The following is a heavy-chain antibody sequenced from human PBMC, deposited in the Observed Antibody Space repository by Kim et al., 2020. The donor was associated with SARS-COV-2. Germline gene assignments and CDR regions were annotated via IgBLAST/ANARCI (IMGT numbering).Heavy chain of an antibody. CDR1: GYTFTSYA. CDR3: ARGDYDFWSGYYRVGY. Sequence: ASVKVSCKASGYTFTSYAMNWVRQAPGQGLEWMGWINTNTGNPTYAQGVTGRFGFSLDTSVSTAYLQISSLKAEDTAVYYCARGDYDFWSGYYRVGYWGQGTLVTVSS. D-gene: IGHD3-3*01. J-gene: IGHJ4*02. CDR2: INTNTGNP. V-gene: IGHV7-4-1*02.